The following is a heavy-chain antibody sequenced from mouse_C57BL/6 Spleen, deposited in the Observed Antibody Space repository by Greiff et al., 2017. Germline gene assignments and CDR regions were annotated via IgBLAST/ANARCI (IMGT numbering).Heavy chain of an antibody. Sequence: EVQLQQSGPELVKPGASVKISCKASGYTFTDYYMNWVKQSHGKSLEWIGDINPNNGGTSYNQKFKGKATLTVDKSSSTAYMALRSLTSEDSAVYYCAREGGYGFAYWGQGTLVTVSA. CDR1: GYTFTDYY. CDR3: AREGGYGFAY. J-gene: IGHJ3*01. CDR2: INPNNGGT. D-gene: IGHD1-1*02. V-gene: IGHV1-26*01.